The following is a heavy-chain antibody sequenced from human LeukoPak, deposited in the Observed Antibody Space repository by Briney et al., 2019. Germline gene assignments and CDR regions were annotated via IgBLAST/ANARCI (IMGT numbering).Heavy chain of an antibody. CDR2: IIPIFGTA. V-gene: IGHV1-69*05. Sequence: SVKVSCKASGGTFSSYAISWVRQAPGQGLEWMGGIIPIFGTANYAQKFQGRVTITTDESTSTAYMELSSLRSEDTAVYYCASDTIDSSSWFNWFDPWGQATLVTVSS. J-gene: IGHJ5*02. CDR1: GGTFSSYA. D-gene: IGHD6-13*01. CDR3: ASDTIDSSSWFNWFDP.